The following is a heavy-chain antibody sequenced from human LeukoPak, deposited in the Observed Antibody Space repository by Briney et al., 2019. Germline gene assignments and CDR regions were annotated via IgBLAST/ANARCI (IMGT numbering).Heavy chain of an antibody. J-gene: IGHJ5*02. CDR2: IGASGDRT. V-gene: IGHV3-23*01. CDR1: GFTVSSNY. CDR3: AKNGEVLSWFDP. Sequence: GGSLRLPCAASGFTVSSNYMTWVRQAPGRGLEWVSAIGASGDRTYYADSVKGRFTISRDNSKNTLYLQMNSLRAEDTAVYSCAKNGEVLSWFDPWGQGTLVTVSS. D-gene: IGHD3-10*01.